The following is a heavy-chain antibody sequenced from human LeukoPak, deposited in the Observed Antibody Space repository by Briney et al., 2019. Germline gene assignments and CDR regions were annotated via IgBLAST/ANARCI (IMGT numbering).Heavy chain of an antibody. CDR3: ARGSRFDY. Sequence: GGSLRLSCAASGFTFSNYAMSWVRQAPGKGLEWVSAISGSGGNTYYADSVKGRFTISRDNAKKSSDLQMTNLTAEDTAVYFCARGSRFDYWGQGAPVTVSS. CDR1: GFTFSNYA. V-gene: IGHV3-23*01. CDR2: ISGSGGNT. J-gene: IGHJ4*02.